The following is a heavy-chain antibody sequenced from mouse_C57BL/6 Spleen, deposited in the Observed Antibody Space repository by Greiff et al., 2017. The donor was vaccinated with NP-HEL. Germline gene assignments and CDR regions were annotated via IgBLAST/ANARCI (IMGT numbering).Heavy chain of an antibody. CDR3: ARKGYDYDVPYYAMDY. V-gene: IGHV1-18*01. Sequence: EVQLQQSGPELVKPGASVKIPCKASGYTFTDYNMDWVKQSHGKSLEWIGDINPNNGGTIYNQKFKGKATLTVDKSSSTAYMELRSLTSEDTAVYYCARKGYDYDVPYYAMDYWGQGTSVTVSS. D-gene: IGHD2-4*01. CDR1: GYTFTDYN. J-gene: IGHJ4*01. CDR2: INPNNGGT.